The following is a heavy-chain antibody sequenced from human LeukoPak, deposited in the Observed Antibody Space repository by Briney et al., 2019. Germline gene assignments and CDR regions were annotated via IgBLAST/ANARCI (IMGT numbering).Heavy chain of an antibody. CDR3: AREVDYGSGSSPDY. CDR1: GYTFTGYY. CDR2: INPNSGGT. Sequence: ASVKVSCKASGYTFTGYYMHWVRQAPGQGLEWMGWINPNSGGTNYAQKFQGRVTMTRDTSISTAYMELSRLRSDDTAVYYCAREVDYGSGSSPDYWGQGTLVTVSS. D-gene: IGHD3-10*01. J-gene: IGHJ4*02. V-gene: IGHV1-2*02.